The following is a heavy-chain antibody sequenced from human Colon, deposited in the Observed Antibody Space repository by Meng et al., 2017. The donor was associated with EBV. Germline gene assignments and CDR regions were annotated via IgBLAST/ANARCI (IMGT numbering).Heavy chain of an antibody. V-gene: IGHV3-23*01. CDR1: GFTFSSYS. CDR3: AKKGSPGFQPYDY. CDR2: ISGTTGNT. D-gene: IGHD2-2*01. Sequence: VRLWESGGGLVQPWGSLRLSCAASGFTFSSYSMSWVRQAPGTGLEWVSTISGTTGNTNYADSVKGRFTISSDNSKSTLYLQMNSLRAEDTALYYCAKKGSPGFQPYDYWGQGTLVTVSS. J-gene: IGHJ4*02.